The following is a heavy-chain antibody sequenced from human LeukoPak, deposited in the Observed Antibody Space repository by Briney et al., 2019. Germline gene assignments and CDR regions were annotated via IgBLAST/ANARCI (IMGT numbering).Heavy chain of an antibody. Sequence: GGSLRLSCAASGFTFSSYSMNWVRQAPGKGLEWVSYISSSGSTIYYADSVKGRFTISRDNAKNSLYLQMNSLRAEDTAVYYCARDQKVTYYYGSGSRDPFYYFDYWGQGTLVTVSS. V-gene: IGHV3-48*04. CDR2: ISSSGSTI. CDR3: ARDQKVTYYYGSGSRDPFYYFDY. D-gene: IGHD3-10*01. J-gene: IGHJ4*02. CDR1: GFTFSSYS.